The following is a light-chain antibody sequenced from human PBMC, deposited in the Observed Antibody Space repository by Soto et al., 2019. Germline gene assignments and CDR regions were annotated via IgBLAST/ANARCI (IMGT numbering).Light chain of an antibody. J-gene: IGKJ4*01. CDR3: QQYGSSPLT. V-gene: IGKV3-20*01. Sequence: EIVLTQSPGTPSLSPGERATLSCRASQSVSSSYLAWYQQKPGQAPRLLIYGASSRATGIPDRFSGSGSGTDFTLTISRLEPEDFAVYYCQQYGSSPLTFGGGTKV. CDR1: QSVSSSY. CDR2: GAS.